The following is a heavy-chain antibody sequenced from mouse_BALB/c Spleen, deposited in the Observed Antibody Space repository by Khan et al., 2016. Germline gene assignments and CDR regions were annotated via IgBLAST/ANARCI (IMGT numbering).Heavy chain of an antibody. Sequence: VQLQQSGPDLVKPGASVKIACKASGYSFTGYYMHWVKQSHGKSLAWIGRVNPNNGGTRYNQQFKDKAILTVDKSFSTAYMELRSLTSEDSAVFYCLRDAMDYWGQGTSVTGSS. V-gene: IGHV1-18*01. CDR3: LRDAMDY. J-gene: IGHJ4*01. D-gene: IGHD1-1*01. CDR1: GYSFTGYY. CDR2: VNPNNGGT.